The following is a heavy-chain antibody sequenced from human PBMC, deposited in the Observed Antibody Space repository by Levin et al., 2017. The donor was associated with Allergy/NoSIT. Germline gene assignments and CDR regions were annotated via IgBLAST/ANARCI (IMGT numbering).Heavy chain of an antibody. CDR2: IWYDGSNK. D-gene: IGHD4-11*01. Sequence: GESLKISCAASGFTFSSYGMHWVRQAPGKGLEWVAVIWYDGSNKYYADSVKGRFTISRDNSKNTLYLQMNSLRAEDTAVYYCARDFSKVHYYYGMDVWGQGTTVTVSS. J-gene: IGHJ6*02. CDR3: ARDFSKVHYYYGMDV. V-gene: IGHV3-33*01. CDR1: GFTFSSYG.